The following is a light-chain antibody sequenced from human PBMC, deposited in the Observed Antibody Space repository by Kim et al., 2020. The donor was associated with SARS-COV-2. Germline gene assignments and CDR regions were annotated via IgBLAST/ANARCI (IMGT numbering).Light chain of an antibody. Sequence: LSPGESAPLSCRASQSVASSYLAWYQHKPGLAPRLLIYGASNRATGIPDRFSGSGSGTDFTLTISRLEPEDSAVYYCQQYGRSLYSFGQGTKLEI. V-gene: IGKV3-20*01. CDR1: QSVASSY. CDR2: GAS. J-gene: IGKJ2*03. CDR3: QQYGRSLYS.